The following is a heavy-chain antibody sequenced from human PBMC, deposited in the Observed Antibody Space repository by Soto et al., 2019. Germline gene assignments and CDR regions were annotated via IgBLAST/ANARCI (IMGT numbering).Heavy chain of an antibody. D-gene: IGHD1-26*01. CDR2: IFHDGTA. CDR1: GVSISSGNW. Sequence: SETLSLTCAVSGVSISSGNWWTWVRQTPQRGLEYIGEIFHDGTANYYPSFERRVAISVDTSKNQFSLKLTSVTAADTAVYYCASRLGWELLDYWGHGTLVTVSS. J-gene: IGHJ4*01. CDR3: ASRLGWELLDY. V-gene: IGHV4-4*02.